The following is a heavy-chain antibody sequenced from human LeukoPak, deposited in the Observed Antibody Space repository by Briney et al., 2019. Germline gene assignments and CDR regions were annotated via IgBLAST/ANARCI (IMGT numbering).Heavy chain of an antibody. CDR1: GVTFSSYA. CDR2: IISSGAST. D-gene: IGHD1-26*01. Sequence: GGSLRLSCAVSGVTFSSYAMSWVRQAPGKGLEWVSAIISSGASTYYADSVKGRFTISRDNPKNTLFLQMNSLGAEDTAVYYCAKGLLGPFDFWGQGTLVTVSS. CDR3: AKGLLGPFDF. J-gene: IGHJ4*02. V-gene: IGHV3-23*01.